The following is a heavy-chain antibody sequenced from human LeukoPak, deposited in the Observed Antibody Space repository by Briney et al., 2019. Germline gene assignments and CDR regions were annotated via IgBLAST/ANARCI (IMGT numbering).Heavy chain of an antibody. Sequence: GGSLRLSCAASGFTFSSYWMSWVRQGPEKGLEWVANIKQDGSVKYYLDSVKGRFTISRDNAKNSLFLQMNSPRAEDTAVYYCVRPPLTTVVNWFDPWGQGTLVTVSS. CDR3: VRPPLTTVVNWFDP. CDR2: IKQDGSVK. J-gene: IGHJ5*02. CDR1: GFTFSSYW. D-gene: IGHD4-23*01. V-gene: IGHV3-7*01.